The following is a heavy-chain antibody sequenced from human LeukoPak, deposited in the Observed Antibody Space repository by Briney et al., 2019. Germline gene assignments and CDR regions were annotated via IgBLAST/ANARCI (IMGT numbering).Heavy chain of an antibody. J-gene: IGHJ4*02. Sequence: GGSLRLSCAASGLTFSTYWMSWVRQAPGRGLEWVANIKQDGSEKYYVDSVKGRFTISRDNAKNSLYLQMNSLRAEDTAMYYCARDSAGNDYWGQGTLVTVSS. CDR3: ARDSAGNDY. D-gene: IGHD6-13*01. CDR2: IKQDGSEK. CDR1: GLTFSTYW. V-gene: IGHV3-7*01.